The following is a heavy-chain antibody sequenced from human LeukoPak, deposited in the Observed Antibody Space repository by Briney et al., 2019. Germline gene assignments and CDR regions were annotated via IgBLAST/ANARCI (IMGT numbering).Heavy chain of an antibody. CDR3: AKERAELRYFDWLPYGAFDI. D-gene: IGHD3-9*01. Sequence: GGSLRLSCAASGFTFSSYGMHWVRQAPGKGLEWVAVISYDGSNKYYADSVKGRFTISRDNCKNTLYLQMNSLRAEDTAVYYCAKERAELRYFDWLPYGAFDIWGQGTMVTVSS. CDR2: ISYDGSNK. CDR1: GFTFSSYG. V-gene: IGHV3-30*18. J-gene: IGHJ3*02.